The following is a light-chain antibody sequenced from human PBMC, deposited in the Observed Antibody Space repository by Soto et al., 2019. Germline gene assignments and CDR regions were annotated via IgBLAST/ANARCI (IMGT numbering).Light chain of an antibody. CDR2: TVS. Sequence: DIQMTQSPPSLSASVGDRVTITSRASQTVSHYLNWYQQKPGKAPNLLPHTVSRLQSGVPSRFSGSGSGTNFSLTISRLQPEDFATYYCQQSYDTPRTFGQGTKVDIK. CDR1: QTVSHY. CDR3: QQSYDTPRT. V-gene: IGKV1-39*01. J-gene: IGKJ1*01.